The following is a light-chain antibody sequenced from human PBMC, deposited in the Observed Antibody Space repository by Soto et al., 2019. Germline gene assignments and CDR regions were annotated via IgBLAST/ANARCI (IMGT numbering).Light chain of an antibody. CDR1: QGIRND. V-gene: IGKV1-6*02. CDR3: LQDYNYPYT. CDR2: AAS. J-gene: IGKJ2*01. Sequence: AIQVTQSPSSLSASVGDRVTITCRASQGIRNDLGWYQQKPGKAPKLLIYAASTLQSGVPSRFSGSGSGTDFTLPISSLQPEDFATYYCLQDYNYPYTFGQGTKLEIK.